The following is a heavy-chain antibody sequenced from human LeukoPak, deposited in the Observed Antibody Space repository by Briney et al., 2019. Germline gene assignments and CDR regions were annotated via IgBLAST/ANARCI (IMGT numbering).Heavy chain of an antibody. CDR3: ARYYCSGTCYHFDY. Sequence: PSETLSLTCTVSGGSISGYYWGWIRQPPGKGLEWIGYIYSSGSTKYSPSLKSRVTMSVDTSKNQFSLKLTSVTAADTAVYYCARYYCSGTCYHFDYWGQGTLVTVSS. D-gene: IGHD2-2*01. CDR1: GGSISGYY. J-gene: IGHJ4*02. V-gene: IGHV4-59*08. CDR2: IYSSGST.